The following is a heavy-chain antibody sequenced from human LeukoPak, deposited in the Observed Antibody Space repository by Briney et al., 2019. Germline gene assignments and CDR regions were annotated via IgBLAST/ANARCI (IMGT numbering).Heavy chain of an antibody. V-gene: IGHV3-30*02. CDR3: GYDFWNVGAFDI. D-gene: IGHD3-3*01. CDR1: GFTFSNYG. Sequence: GGSLRLSCAVSGFTFSNYGIHWVRQAPGKGLEWVAFIRYDGSNKYYADSVKGRFTISRDNSKNTLYIQMNSLRAEDTAVYYCGYDFWNVGAFDIWGQGTMVTVSS. J-gene: IGHJ3*02. CDR2: IRYDGSNK.